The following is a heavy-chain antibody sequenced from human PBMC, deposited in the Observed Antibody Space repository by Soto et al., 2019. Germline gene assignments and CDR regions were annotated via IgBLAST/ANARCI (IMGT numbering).Heavy chain of an antibody. Sequence: GGSLRLSCAASGITLSSYAMSWVRQAPGKGLEWVSAISGSGGSTYYADSVKGRFTISRDNSKNTLYLQMNSLRAEDTAVYYCAKGRYGYPYGSFDYWGPGTLLTLFS. CDR2: ISGSGGST. J-gene: IGHJ4*02. CDR1: GITLSSYA. D-gene: IGHD5-18*01. CDR3: AKGRYGYPYGSFDY. V-gene: IGHV3-23*01.